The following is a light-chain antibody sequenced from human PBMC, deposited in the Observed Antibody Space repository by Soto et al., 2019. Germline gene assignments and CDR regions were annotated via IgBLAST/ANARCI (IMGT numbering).Light chain of an antibody. J-gene: IGKJ1*01. CDR1: QSVSSNY. CDR2: GAS. Sequence: EIVLTQSPGTLSLSPGERATLSCRASQSVSSNYLAWYQQKPGQAPRLLIYGASTRATGIPNRFSGSGSGTDFTLTISRLEPEEFAVHYCQQYANSPLTFGQGTKVDIK. CDR3: QQYANSPLT. V-gene: IGKV3-20*01.